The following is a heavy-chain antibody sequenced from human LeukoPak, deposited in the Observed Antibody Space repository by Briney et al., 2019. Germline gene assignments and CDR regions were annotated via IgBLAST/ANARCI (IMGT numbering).Heavy chain of an antibody. V-gene: IGHV1-18*01. CDR2: ISAYNGNT. CDR1: GYTFTSYG. D-gene: IGHD2-15*01. J-gene: IGHJ3*02. Sequence: GASVKVSCKASGYTFTSYGISWVRQAPGQGLEWMGWISAYNGNTNYAQKLQGRVTMTTDTSTSTAYMELRSLRSDDTAVYYCARGYCSGGSCFAPMKHDAFDIWGQGTMVTVSS. CDR3: ARGYCSGGSCFAPMKHDAFDI.